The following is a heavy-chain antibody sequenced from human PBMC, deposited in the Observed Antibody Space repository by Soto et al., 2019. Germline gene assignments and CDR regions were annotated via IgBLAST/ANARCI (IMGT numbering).Heavy chain of an antibody. V-gene: IGHV3-23*01. CDR2: ITGSGDRA. D-gene: IGHD6-19*01. CDR3: TKDYGAVAEF. J-gene: IGHJ4*02. CDR1: GFTFRTYA. Sequence: EVQLLESGGGLVQPGESLTLSCAASGFTFRTYAMSWVRQAPGKGLEWVAAITGSGDRAYYADSVRGRFTISRDNSKDTLFVEMNSLRVDDTAVYFCTKDYGAVAEFWGQGTQITVSS.